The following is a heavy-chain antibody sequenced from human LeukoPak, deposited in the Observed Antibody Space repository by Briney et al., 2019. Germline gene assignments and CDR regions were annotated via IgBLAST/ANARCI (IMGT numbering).Heavy chain of an antibody. CDR3: ARDFVYGYYDFWSGYYSADLQNYHIDY. D-gene: IGHD3-3*01. J-gene: IGHJ4*02. CDR1: GYTFTSYG. V-gene: IGHV1-18*01. Sequence: GASVKVSCKASGYTFTSYGISWVRQAPGQGLEWMGWISAYNGNTNYAQKLQGRVTMTTDTSTSAAYMELRSLRSDDTAVYYCARDFVYGYYDFWSGYYSADLQNYHIDYWGQGTLVTVSS. CDR2: ISAYNGNT.